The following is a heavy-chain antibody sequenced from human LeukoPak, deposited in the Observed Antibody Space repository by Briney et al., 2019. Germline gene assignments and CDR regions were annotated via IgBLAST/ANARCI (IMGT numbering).Heavy chain of an antibody. CDR1: GFAFSSYW. CDR2: IKQDGSEK. D-gene: IGHD2-15*01. Sequence: GGSLRLSCAASGFAFSSYWMSWVRQAPGPGLERVANIKQDGSEKHYVDSVKGRFTISRDNAKNSLYQQMNSLRAEDTAVYYCARARRYLGYCSGGSCYGYFDYWGQGTLVTVSS. CDR3: ARARRYLGYCSGGSCYGYFDY. V-gene: IGHV3-7*01. J-gene: IGHJ4*02.